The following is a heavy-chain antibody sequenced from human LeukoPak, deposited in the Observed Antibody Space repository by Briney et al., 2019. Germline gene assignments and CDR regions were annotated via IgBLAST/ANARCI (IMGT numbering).Heavy chain of an antibody. J-gene: IGHJ2*01. D-gene: IGHD6-6*01. V-gene: IGHV5-51*01. CDR2: IYPGDSDT. CDR1: GYSFTSYW. Sequence: GESLKISCKGSGYSFTSYWIGWVRQMPGKGLEWMGIIYPGDSDTRYSPSFQGQVTISADKSISTAYLQWSSLKASDTAMYYCARRSYSRSRMSEYFDLWGRGTLVTVSS. CDR3: ARRSYSRSRMSEYFDL.